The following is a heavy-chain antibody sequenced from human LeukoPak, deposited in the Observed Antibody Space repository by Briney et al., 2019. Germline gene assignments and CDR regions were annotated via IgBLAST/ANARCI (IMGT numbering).Heavy chain of an antibody. Sequence: GGSLRLSCAASGFTFSSYGMHWVRQAPGKGLEWVAVISYDGSNKYYADSVKGRFTISRDNSKNALYLQMNSLRAEDTAVYYCAKEPKSTGYFDYWGQGTLVTVSS. CDR1: GFTFSSYG. CDR3: AKEPKSTGYFDY. J-gene: IGHJ4*02. CDR2: ISYDGSNK. V-gene: IGHV3-30*18. D-gene: IGHD4-17*01.